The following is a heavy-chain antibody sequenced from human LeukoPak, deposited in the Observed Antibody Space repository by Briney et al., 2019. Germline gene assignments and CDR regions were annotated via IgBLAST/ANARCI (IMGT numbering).Heavy chain of an antibody. J-gene: IGHJ5*02. Sequence: GGSLRLSCAASGLTFTSYAMHWVGQAPGKGLEWVTVISHGGSIKYYADSVKGRFTISRDNSKNTLYLQMNSLRPEDTAVYYCAREADHYYDSSGYSKSPWFDPWGQGTLVTVSS. CDR3: AREADHYYDSSGYSKSPWFDP. CDR1: GLTFTSYA. D-gene: IGHD3-22*01. V-gene: IGHV3-30-3*01. CDR2: ISHGGSIK.